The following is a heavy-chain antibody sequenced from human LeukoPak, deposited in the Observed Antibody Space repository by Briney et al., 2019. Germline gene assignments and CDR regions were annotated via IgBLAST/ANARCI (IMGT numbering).Heavy chain of an antibody. D-gene: IGHD6-19*01. CDR3: AREGGSSGRAGYFDF. V-gene: IGHV3-30*04. Sequence: GGSLRLSCAASGFTFSHYPMHWVRQAPGEGLEWVAGISSDGNAQHYADSVKGRFTVSRDNSKNALYVQLNTLNAEDTAVYYCAREGGSSGRAGYFDFWGQGALVTASP. CDR1: GFTFSHYP. J-gene: IGHJ4*02. CDR2: ISSDGNAQ.